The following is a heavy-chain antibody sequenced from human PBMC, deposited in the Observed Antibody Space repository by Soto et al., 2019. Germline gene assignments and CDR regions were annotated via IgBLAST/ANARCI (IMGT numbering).Heavy chain of an antibody. D-gene: IGHD3-22*01. J-gene: IGHJ5*02. CDR2: IYWNDDK. V-gene: IGHV2-5*01. CDR3: SRGKYYYHSSDGKNWLDP. CDR1: GFSLNTNGVA. Sequence: QITLKESGPTLVKPTQTLTLTCTFSGFSLNTNGVAVGWIRQPPRKALEWLGFIYWNDDKRYSPSVDSRLTLTKDTSKNEVVLTMTNMAPADTATYYCSRGKYYYHSSDGKNWLDPWGQGTLVTVSS.